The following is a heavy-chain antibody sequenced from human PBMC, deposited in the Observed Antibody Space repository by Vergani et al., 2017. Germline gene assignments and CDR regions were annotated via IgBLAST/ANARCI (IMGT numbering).Heavy chain of an antibody. CDR3: ARGGFSGVSFYPYYYYYYRIYV. CDR2: IYYSGST. D-gene: IGHD2-15*01. Sequence: QLQLQESGPGLVKPSETLSLTCTVSGGSISSSSYYWGWIRQPPGKGLGWIGSIYYSGSTYYNPSLKSRFTISVDTSKYQFTLKRSSVTAADTAVYYCARGGFSGVSFYPYYYYYYRIYVWSQGSTVTVSS. V-gene: IGHV4-39*07. J-gene: IGHJ6*02. CDR1: GGSISSSSYY.